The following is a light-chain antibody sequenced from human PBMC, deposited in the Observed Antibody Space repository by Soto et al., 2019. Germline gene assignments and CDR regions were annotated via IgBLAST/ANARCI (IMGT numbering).Light chain of an antibody. J-gene: IGKJ4*01. CDR3: QQFSSYPLT. Sequence: EIVLTHSPGTLSLSPCERATLSFSASQSVSSSYLAWYQQKPGQAPRLLIYGASSRATGIPDRFSGSGSGTDFTLTISRLEPEDFAVYYCQQFSSYPLTFGGGTKVDNK. CDR1: QSVSSSY. CDR2: GAS. V-gene: IGKV3-20*01.